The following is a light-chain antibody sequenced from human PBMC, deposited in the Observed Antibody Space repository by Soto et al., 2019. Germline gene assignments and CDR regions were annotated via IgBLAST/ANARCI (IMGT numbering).Light chain of an antibody. Sequence: QSVLTQPASVSGSPGQSITISCTGTSSDVVGYNYVSWYQQHPGKAPKLMIYDVSNRPSGVSNRFSGSKSGNTASLTISGLQAEDEADYYCSSYTSSSPPSYVFGTGTKVTVL. CDR3: SSYTSSSPPSYV. CDR2: DVS. J-gene: IGLJ1*01. V-gene: IGLV2-14*01. CDR1: SSDVVGYNY.